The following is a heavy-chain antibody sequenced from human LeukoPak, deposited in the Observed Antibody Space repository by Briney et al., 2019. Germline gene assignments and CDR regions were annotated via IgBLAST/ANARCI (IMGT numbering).Heavy chain of an antibody. CDR2: IIPILGIA. V-gene: IGHV1-69*04. CDR1: GGTFSSYT. D-gene: IGHD2-2*01. J-gene: IGHJ6*02. CDR3: ARDYCRSTSCPRRYYYYYGMDV. Sequence: SVKVSCKASGGTFSSYTISWVRQAPGQGREWMGRIIPILGIANYAQKFQGRLTITANKTTSTAYMELRSLRSEDTAVYYCARDYCRSTSCPRRYYYYYGMDVWGQATTATVSS.